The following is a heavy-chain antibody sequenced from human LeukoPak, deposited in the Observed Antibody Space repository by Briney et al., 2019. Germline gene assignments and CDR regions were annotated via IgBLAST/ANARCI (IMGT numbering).Heavy chain of an antibody. CDR3: AREGDGYNSGFYFDN. Sequence: ASMKVSCKASGGTFTSHSFSWVRQAPGQGLEWMGRILPMLARANYAQRFQGRVTITADKSTSTAYMELSSLRSEDTAVYYCAREGDGYNSGFYFDNWGQGSLVIVPS. CDR2: ILPMLARA. J-gene: IGHJ4*02. D-gene: IGHD5-24*01. CDR1: GGTFTSHS. V-gene: IGHV1-69*08.